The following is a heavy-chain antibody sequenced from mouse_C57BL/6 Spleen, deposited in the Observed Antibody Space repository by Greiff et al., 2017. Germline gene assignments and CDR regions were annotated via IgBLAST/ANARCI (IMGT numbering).Heavy chain of an antibody. J-gene: IGHJ3*01. Sequence: VHLVESGPGLVAPSQSLSITCTVSGFSLTSYGVDWVRQSPGKGLEWLGVIWGVGSTNYNSALKSRLSISKDNSTSQVFLKMNSLQTDDTAMYXCASGGYYGSRFAYWGQGTLVTVSA. D-gene: IGHD1-1*01. CDR2: IWGVGST. V-gene: IGHV2-6*01. CDR3: ASGGYYGSRFAY. CDR1: GFSLTSYG.